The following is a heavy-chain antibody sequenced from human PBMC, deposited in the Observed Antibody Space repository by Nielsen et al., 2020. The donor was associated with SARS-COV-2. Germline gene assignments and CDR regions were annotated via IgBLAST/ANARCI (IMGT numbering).Heavy chain of an antibody. CDR3: ARDYSSVWYDAFDI. J-gene: IGHJ3*02. CDR2: IYTSGST. CDR1: HGSINSTTNS. Sequence: SETLSLTCTVSHGSINSTTNSWNWIRQPAGKGLEWIGRIYTSGSTNYNPSLESRVTTSLDMFKNQFSLKLTSVTAADTAVYYCARDYSSVWYDAFDIWGQGTRVTVSS. D-gene: IGHD6-19*01. V-gene: IGHV4-61*02.